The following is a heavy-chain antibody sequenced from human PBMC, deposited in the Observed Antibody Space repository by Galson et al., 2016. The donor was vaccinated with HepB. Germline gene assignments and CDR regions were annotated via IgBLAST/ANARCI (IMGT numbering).Heavy chain of an antibody. D-gene: IGHD3-3*01. J-gene: IGHJ4*02. CDR1: EFTFSSNA. CDR2: LGGRGSNT. V-gene: IGHV3-23*01. CDR3: AKDLFDFWSGYYTGFDF. Sequence: SLRLSCAGSEFTFSSNAMGWVRQAPGKGLEWVSGLGGRGSNTYEADSVTARFTVSRDNSKNTLYLQMNSLRAEDTAVYYCAKDLFDFWSGYYTGFDFWGQGTLVTVSS.